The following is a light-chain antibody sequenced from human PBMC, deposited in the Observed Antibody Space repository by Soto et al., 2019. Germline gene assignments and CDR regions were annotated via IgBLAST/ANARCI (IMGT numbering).Light chain of an antibody. Sequence: DIVMTQSTDSLAVSLGARATINCKSSQSVLYSSNNKNYLAWYQQRPGPPPKLLIYWASTRESGVPDRFSGSGSGTDFTLTITSLQAEDVAVYYCQQYESTPPTFGQGTKLEIK. CDR1: QSVLYSSNNKNY. V-gene: IGKV4-1*01. CDR2: WAS. J-gene: IGKJ2*01. CDR3: QQYESTPPT.